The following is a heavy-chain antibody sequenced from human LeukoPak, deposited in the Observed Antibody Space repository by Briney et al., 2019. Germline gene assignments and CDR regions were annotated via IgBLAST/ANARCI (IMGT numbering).Heavy chain of an antibody. D-gene: IGHD5-18*01. V-gene: IGHV1-2*02. CDR1: GYTFTGYY. Sequence: GASVKVSCKASGYTFTGYYMHWVRQAPGQGLEWMGWINPNSGGTNYAQKFQGRVTMTRDTSISTAYMELSRLRSGDTAVYYCARDDGCSYGFGYWGQGTLVTVSS. J-gene: IGHJ4*02. CDR2: INPNSGGT. CDR3: ARDDGCSYGFGY.